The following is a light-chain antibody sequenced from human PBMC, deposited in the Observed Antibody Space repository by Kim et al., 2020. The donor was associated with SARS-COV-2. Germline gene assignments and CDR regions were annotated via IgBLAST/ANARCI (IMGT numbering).Light chain of an antibody. V-gene: IGLV3-21*04. CDR3: QVWDTSSDGV. Sequence: VDPRKTASIDCGGKNIGSKSVFWYQQKPGQAPVLVIYYDSDRPSGIPERFSGSNSGNTATLTISRVEAGDEADYYCQVWDTSSDGVFGTGTKVTVL. CDR2: YDS. CDR1: NIGSKS. J-gene: IGLJ1*01.